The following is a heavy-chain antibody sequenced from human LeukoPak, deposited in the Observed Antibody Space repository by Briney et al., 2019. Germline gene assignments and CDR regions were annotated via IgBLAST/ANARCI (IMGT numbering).Heavy chain of an antibody. CDR1: GFTVSRNY. V-gene: IGHV3-66*02. D-gene: IGHD2-2*01. CDR3: ARDGVRCTSTRCYPAEYFQH. Sequence: GGSLRLSCAASGFTVSRNYMSWVRQAPGKGLEWVSIIYSGGSTYYADSVKGRFTISRDNSKNTLYLQMNSLRAEDTAVYYCARDGVRCTSTRCYPAEYFQHWGQGTLVTVSS. J-gene: IGHJ1*01. CDR2: IYSGGST.